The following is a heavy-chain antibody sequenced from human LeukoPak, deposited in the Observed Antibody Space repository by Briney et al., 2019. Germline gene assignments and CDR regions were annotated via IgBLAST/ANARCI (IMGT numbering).Heavy chain of an antibody. CDR2: INQDGSAK. Sequence: GGSLRLSCAASGFAFSGYWMAWVRQAPGRGLEWVAHINQDGSAKNYVDPVKGRFTISRDNAKNSVCLQLDTLRAEDTAVYFCARDDYLGYWGQGTLVTVSS. CDR1: GFAFSGYW. D-gene: IGHD3-16*01. V-gene: IGHV3-7*05. J-gene: IGHJ4*02. CDR3: ARDDYLGY.